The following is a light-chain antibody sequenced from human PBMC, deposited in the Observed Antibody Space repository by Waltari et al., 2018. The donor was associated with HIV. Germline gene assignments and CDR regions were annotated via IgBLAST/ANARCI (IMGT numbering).Light chain of an antibody. CDR3: TSYAGSGEYV. CDR2: EGS. Sequence: QSALTQPPSASGSPGQSVTISCTGTSSDVGGYDYVSWYQHHPGKVPRLIMYEGSKRPSGGPDRFSGFKSGNTASLTVSGLQAEDEADYYCTSYAGSGEYVFGTGTKVTVL. J-gene: IGLJ1*01. CDR1: SSDVGGYDY. V-gene: IGLV2-8*01.